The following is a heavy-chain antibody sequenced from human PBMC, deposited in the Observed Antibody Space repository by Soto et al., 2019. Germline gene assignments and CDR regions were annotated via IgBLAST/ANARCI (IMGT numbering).Heavy chain of an antibody. V-gene: IGHV3-23*01. CDR2: ISGSVTGT. CDR1: GFTFSNYA. D-gene: IGHD3-16*02. CDR3: AKDYLRASDY. J-gene: IGHJ4*02. Sequence: GGSLRLSCAASGFTFSNYAMTWVRQAPGKGLEWVSAISGSVTGTYYADSVKGRFTISRDNSKNTLYLQMNSLRAEGTALYYCAKDYLRASDYWGQGTLVTVSS.